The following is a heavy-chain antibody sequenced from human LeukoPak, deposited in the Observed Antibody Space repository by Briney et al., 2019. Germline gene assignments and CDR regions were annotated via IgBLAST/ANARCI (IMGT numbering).Heavy chain of an antibody. CDR2: INHSGST. CDR3: ARGLYSSSWYGYFDY. J-gene: IGHJ4*02. V-gene: IGHV4-34*01. CDR1: GGSFSGYY. Sequence: SETLSLTCAVYGGSFSGYYWSWIRQPPGKGLEWIGEINHSGSTNYNPSLKSRVTISVDTSKNQFSLKLSSVTAADTAVYYCARGLYSSSWYGYFDYWGQGTLVTVSS. D-gene: IGHD6-13*01.